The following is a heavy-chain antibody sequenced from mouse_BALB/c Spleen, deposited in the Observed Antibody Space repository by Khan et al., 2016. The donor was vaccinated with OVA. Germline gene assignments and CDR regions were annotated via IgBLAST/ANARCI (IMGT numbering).Heavy chain of an antibody. J-gene: IGHJ2*01. CDR3: AREGALYYFDY. D-gene: IGHD3-1*01. CDR2: IYPGNNNT. CDR1: GYIFTSYW. Sequence: VQLQQSGAELVRPGASVKLSCKTSGYIFTSYWIHWVKQRPGQGLEWIARIYPGNNNTYYNEKLKDKATLTVDKSSSTAYMQLSSLKSEDSAVYFCAREGALYYFDYWGQGTTLTVSS. V-gene: IGHV1-76*01.